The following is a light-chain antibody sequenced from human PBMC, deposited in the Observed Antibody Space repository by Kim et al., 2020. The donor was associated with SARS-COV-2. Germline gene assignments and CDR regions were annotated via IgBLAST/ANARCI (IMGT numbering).Light chain of an antibody. CDR2: DAS. J-gene: IGKJ1*01. Sequence: DIQMTQSPSTLSASVGDRVTITCRASQRISSWLAWYQQKPGKAPKLLIYDASSLESGVPSRFSGSGSGTEFTLTISSLQPDDFATYYCQQYNDYPWTFGQGTKVDIK. CDR1: QRISSW. V-gene: IGKV1-5*01. CDR3: QQYNDYPWT.